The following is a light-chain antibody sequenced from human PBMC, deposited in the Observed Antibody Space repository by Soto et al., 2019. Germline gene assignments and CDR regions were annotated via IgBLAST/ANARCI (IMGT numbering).Light chain of an antibody. V-gene: IGLV2-8*01. CDR2: EVN. CDR3: GTYAGGFYV. J-gene: IGLJ1*01. CDR1: KSDVGNYNF. Sequence: HSVLTQPPSASRSPGQSVTISCTGTKSDVGNYNFVSWFQQHPGKAPKLMIYEVNKRPSGVPARFSGSKSGNTASLIVSGLQSYDEANYYCGTYAGGFYVFGSRTKVT.